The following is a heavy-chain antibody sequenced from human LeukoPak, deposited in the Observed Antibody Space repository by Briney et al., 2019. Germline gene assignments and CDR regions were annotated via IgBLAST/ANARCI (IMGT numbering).Heavy chain of an antibody. CDR2: IYYSGST. Sequence: PSETLSLTCTVSGGAISSYYWSWIRQPPGKGLEWIGYIYYSGSTNYNPSFKSRVTISVDTSKNQFSLKLSSVTAADTVVYYCASARLGELSLGYWGQGTLVTVSS. CDR1: GGAISSYY. CDR3: ASARLGELSLGY. V-gene: IGHV4-59*08. J-gene: IGHJ4*02. D-gene: IGHD3-16*01.